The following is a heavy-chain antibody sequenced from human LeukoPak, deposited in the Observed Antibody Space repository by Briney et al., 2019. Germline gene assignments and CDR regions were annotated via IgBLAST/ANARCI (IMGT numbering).Heavy chain of an antibody. CDR1: GVSISGNY. V-gene: IGHV4-59*01. D-gene: IGHD6-13*01. CDR3: ARDLVPQVQQLEPFYYSYMDV. Sequence: SETLSLTCTVFGVSISGNYWSWIRQPPGKGLEWIGYIFYTGSTEYNPSLQSRLTILVDTSKNQFSLKLSSVSAADTAVYYCARDLVPQVQQLEPFYYSYMDVWGKGTTVTISS. J-gene: IGHJ6*03. CDR2: IFYTGST.